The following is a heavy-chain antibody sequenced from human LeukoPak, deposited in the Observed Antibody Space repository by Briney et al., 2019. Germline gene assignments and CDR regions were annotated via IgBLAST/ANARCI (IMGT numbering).Heavy chain of an antibody. D-gene: IGHD6-19*01. CDR2: IYYSGST. V-gene: IGHV4-59*08. CDR1: GGSISSYY. Sequence: SETLSLTCTVSGGSISSYYWSWIRQPPRRGLEWIGYIYYSGSTNYNPSLKSRVTISVDTSKNQFSLKLSSVTAADTAVYYCARRIAVAGTRPYYYYYGMDVWGQGTTVTVSS. CDR3: ARRIAVAGTRPYYYYYGMDV. J-gene: IGHJ6*02.